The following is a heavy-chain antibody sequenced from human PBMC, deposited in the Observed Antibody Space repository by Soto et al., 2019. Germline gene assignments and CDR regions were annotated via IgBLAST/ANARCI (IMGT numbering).Heavy chain of an antibody. J-gene: IGHJ4*02. V-gene: IGHV3-23*01. CDR1: GFTFSTQA. CDR3: AKDLLGSGWSFDQ. Sequence: EVQLLESGGGLVQPGGSLRLACSASGFTFSTQAMAWFRQAPGKGLEGVSDLISSGEIPDYADSVKGRFTISRDNSKNTLYLQMNSLRADDTAVYYCAKDLLGSGWSFDQWGQGTVVTVSS. D-gene: IGHD6-19*01. CDR2: LISSGEIP.